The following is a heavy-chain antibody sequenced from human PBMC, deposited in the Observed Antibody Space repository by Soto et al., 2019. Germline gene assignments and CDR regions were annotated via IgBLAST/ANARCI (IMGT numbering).Heavy chain of an antibody. Sequence: EVQPLESGGGLVQPGGSLRLSCAASGFTFSSYAMYWVRQAPGKGLEWVSGISSGGGSPYYADSVKGRFTISRDNSKNTLYLQMNSLRAEDRAVYYCAKADGRIVARHFDFWGQGSLVTVSS. CDR3: AKADGRIVARHFDF. J-gene: IGHJ4*02. V-gene: IGHV3-23*01. D-gene: IGHD6-6*01. CDR1: GFTFSSYA. CDR2: ISSGGGSP.